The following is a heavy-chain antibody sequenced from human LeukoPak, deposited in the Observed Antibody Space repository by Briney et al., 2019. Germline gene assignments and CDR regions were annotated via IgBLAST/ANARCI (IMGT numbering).Heavy chain of an antibody. CDR2: IYYSGST. V-gene: IGHV4-34*01. CDR3: ASRTYYYDSSGYSPFDY. Sequence: SETLSLTCAVYGGSFSAYYWSWIRQPPRKGLEWIGSIYYSGSTNYNPSLKSRVTISVDTSKNQFSLKLSSVTAADTAVYYCASRTYYYDSSGYSPFDYWGQGTLVTVSS. D-gene: IGHD3-22*01. CDR1: GGSFSAYY. J-gene: IGHJ4*02.